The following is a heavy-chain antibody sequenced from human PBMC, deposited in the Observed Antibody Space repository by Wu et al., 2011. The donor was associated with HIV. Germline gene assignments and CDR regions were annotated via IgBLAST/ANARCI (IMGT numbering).Heavy chain of an antibody. CDR2: ISAYNGDT. CDR1: GYTFTKYG. V-gene: IGHV1-18*01. J-gene: IGHJ3*01. CDR3: ARGDQRVAGSTEDSFDL. Sequence: QVQLVQSGAEVKKPGASVKVSCKASGYTFTKYGITWVRQAPGQGLEWMGWISAYNGDTNSAQKVRGRVSMTTDSSTTTAYMELKRLSSEDTAVYYCARGDQRVAGSTEDSFDLWGQGTVVTVSS. D-gene: IGHD2-2*01.